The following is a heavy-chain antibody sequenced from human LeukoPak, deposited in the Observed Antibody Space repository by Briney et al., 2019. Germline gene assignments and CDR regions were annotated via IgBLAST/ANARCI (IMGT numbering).Heavy chain of an antibody. Sequence: GGSLRLFCTASGFTFSDYHMTWIRQAPGKGLEWLSYISVSGSSVSYGDSVKGRFTISRDNAKNSVYLQIDSLRVEDTAMYYCVRDRQFRLHDPWGQGILVTVSS. J-gene: IGHJ5*02. D-gene: IGHD3-16*01. CDR1: GFTFSDYH. CDR2: ISVSGSSV. CDR3: VRDRQFRLHDP. V-gene: IGHV3-11*01.